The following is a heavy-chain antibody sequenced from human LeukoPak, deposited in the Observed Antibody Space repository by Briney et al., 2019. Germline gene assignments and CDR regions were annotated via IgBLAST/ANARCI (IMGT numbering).Heavy chain of an antibody. CDR2: IYPGDSDT. D-gene: IGHD6-19*01. CDR1: GYSFASYW. Sequence: GESLKISCKGSGYSFASYWIGWVRQMPGKGLKWMGIIYPGDSDTRYSPSFQGQVTISADKSISTAYLQWSSLKASDTAMYYCASCTVAGTQAFGYWGQGTLVTVSS. J-gene: IGHJ4*02. CDR3: ASCTVAGTQAFGY. V-gene: IGHV5-51*01.